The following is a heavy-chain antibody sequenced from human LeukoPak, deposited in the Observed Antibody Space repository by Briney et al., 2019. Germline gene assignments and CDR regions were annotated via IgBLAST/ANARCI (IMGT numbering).Heavy chain of an antibody. J-gene: IGHJ4*02. CDR2: VNAGNGNT. CDR1: GYTFTNYA. D-gene: IGHD2-15*01. V-gene: IGHV1-3*01. Sequence: ASVKVSCKASGYTFTNYAMHWVRQAPGQRLEWMGWVNAGNGNTKYSQRFQGRVTITRDTSASTAYMELSSLRTEDTAIYYCARESPCSGDGCHARLDYWGQGTLVTVSS. CDR3: ARESPCSGDGCHARLDY.